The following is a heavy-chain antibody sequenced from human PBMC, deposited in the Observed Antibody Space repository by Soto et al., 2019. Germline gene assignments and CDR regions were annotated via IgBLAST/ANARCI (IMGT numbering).Heavy chain of an antibody. V-gene: IGHV3-23*01. CDR3: AKNIRNEYYYDYYMDV. Sequence: GGSLRISCAASGFTFSSYAMGWVRQAPGKGLEWVSAISGSGGSTYYADSVKGRFTISRDNSKNTLYLQMNSLRAEDTAVYYCAKNIRNEYYYDYYMDVWGKGTTVTVSS. CDR2: ISGSGGST. CDR1: GFTFSSYA. D-gene: IGHD1-1*01. J-gene: IGHJ6*03.